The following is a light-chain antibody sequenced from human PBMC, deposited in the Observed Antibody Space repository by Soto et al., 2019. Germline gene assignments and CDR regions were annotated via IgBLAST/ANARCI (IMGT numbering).Light chain of an antibody. CDR1: QSVNNNY. J-gene: IGKJ3*01. CDR3: QQYGSSYT. Sequence: EIVLTQSPGTLSLSPGERATLSCRASQSVNNNYLAWYQQKPGQPPRLLIYGASSRAIGIPDRFSGGGSGTDFTLTISRLEPEEFAGYYCQQYGSSYTFGPGTKVDIK. V-gene: IGKV3-20*01. CDR2: GAS.